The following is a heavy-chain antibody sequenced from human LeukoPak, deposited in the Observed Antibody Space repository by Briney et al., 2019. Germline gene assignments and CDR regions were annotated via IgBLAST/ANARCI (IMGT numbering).Heavy chain of an antibody. CDR3: ARGGRYYGSGTYSEFDY. J-gene: IGHJ4*02. CDR1: GYTFTNYG. D-gene: IGHD3-10*01. Sequence: ASVKVSCKASGYTFTNYGINWVRQAPGQGLEWMGWISAYNGYTNYAQNLQGRLTMTTDTSTSTTYMELRSLGSDDTAVYYCARGGRYYGSGTYSEFDYWGQGTLVTVSS. V-gene: IGHV1-18*01. CDR2: ISAYNGYT.